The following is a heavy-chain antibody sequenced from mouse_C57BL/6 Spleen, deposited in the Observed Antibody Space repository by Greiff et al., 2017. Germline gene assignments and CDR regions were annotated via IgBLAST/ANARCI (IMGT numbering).Heavy chain of an antibody. Sequence: VKLQQPGAELVKPGASVKLSCKASGYTFTSYWMHWVKQRPGRGLEWIGRIDPNSGGTKYNEKFKSKATLTVDKPSSTAYMQLSSLTSEDSAVYYCAREEGDGYYVPFAYWGQGTLVTVSA. CDR2: IDPNSGGT. J-gene: IGHJ3*01. V-gene: IGHV1-72*01. CDR1: GYTFTSYW. CDR3: AREEGDGYYVPFAY. D-gene: IGHD2-3*01.